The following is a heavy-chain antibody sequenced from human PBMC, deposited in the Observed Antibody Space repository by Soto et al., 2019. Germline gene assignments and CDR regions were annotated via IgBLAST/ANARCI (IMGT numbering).Heavy chain of an antibody. CDR3: ARGSPSENYYYGMDV. J-gene: IGHJ6*02. Sequence: ASVKLSCKASGYTFTSYGISWVRQAPGQGLEWMGWISAYNGNTNYAQKLQGRVTMTTDTSTSTAYMELRSLRSDDTAVYYCARGSPSENYYYGMDVWGQGTTVTVSS. D-gene: IGHD1-26*01. CDR2: ISAYNGNT. CDR1: GYTFTSYG. V-gene: IGHV1-18*01.